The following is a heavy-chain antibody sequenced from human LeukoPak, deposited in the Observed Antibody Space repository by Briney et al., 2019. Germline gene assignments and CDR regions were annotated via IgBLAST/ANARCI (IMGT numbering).Heavy chain of an antibody. CDR3: ARDGGDYGSYYYYYYYMDV. Sequence: GASVKVSCKASGGTFSSYAISWVRQAPGQGLEWMGGIIPIFGTANYAQKFQGRVTITADESTSTAYMELSSLRSEDTAVYYCARDGGDYGSYYYYYYYMDVWGKGTTVTVSS. V-gene: IGHV1-69*13. CDR1: GGTFSSYA. D-gene: IGHD4-17*01. CDR2: IIPIFGTA. J-gene: IGHJ6*03.